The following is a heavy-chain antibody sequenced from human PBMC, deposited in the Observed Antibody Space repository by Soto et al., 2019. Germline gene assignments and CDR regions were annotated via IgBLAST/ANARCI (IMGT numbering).Heavy chain of an antibody. D-gene: IGHD2-15*01. V-gene: IGHV1-69*13. CDR3: ARAGVAYYYYYGMDV. CDR2: IIPIFGTA. Sequence: SVKVSCKASGYTFTSYYMHWVRQAPGQGLEWMGGIIPIFGTANYAQKFQGRVTITADESTSTAYMEPSSLRSEDTAVYYCARAGVAYYYYYGMDVWGQGTTVTVSS. CDR1: GYTFTSYY. J-gene: IGHJ6*02.